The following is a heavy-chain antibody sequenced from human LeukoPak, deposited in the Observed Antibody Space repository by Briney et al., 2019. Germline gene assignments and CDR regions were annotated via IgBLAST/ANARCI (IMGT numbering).Heavy chain of an antibody. J-gene: IGHJ4*02. D-gene: IGHD6-6*01. CDR3: AREGSLAARGDY. V-gene: IGHV3-21*01. CDR2: ISSSSSYI. CDR1: GFTFSSYS. Sequence: GGSLRLSCAASGFTFSSYSVNWVRQAPGKGLEWVSSISSSSSYIYYADSVKGRFTISRDNAKNSLYLQMNSLRAEDTAVYYCAREGSLAARGDYWGQGTLVTVSS.